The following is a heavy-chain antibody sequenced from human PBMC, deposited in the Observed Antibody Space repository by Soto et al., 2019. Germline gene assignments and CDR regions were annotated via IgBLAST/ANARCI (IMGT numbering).Heavy chain of an antibody. CDR3: AREGSYSAYNFAHGIQLWSFDF. J-gene: IGHJ4*02. D-gene: IGHD5-12*01. V-gene: IGHV4-4*07. CDR2: IFSSGST. Sequence: PSDTLSLTCTVSGGSINIFYWSWVRQPAGKGLEWIGRIFSSGSTSFNPSLESRVAMSVDTSKNHFSLNLSSVTAADMAVYYCAREGSYSAYNFAHGIQLWSFDFWGQGALVTVSS. CDR1: GGSINIFY.